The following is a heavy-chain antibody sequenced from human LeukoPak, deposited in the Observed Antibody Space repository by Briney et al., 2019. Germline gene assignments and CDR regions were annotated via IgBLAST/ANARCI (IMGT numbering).Heavy chain of an antibody. D-gene: IGHD6-6*01. V-gene: IGHV3-23*01. CDR3: AKDRIAARHIIDY. Sequence: GGSLRLSCAASGFTFSSYAMSWVRQAPGKGLEWVSANSGSGGSTYYADFVKGRFTISRDNSKNTLYLQMNSLRAEDTAVYYCAKDRIAARHIIDYWGQGTLVTVSS. CDR2: NSGSGGST. CDR1: GFTFSSYA. J-gene: IGHJ4*02.